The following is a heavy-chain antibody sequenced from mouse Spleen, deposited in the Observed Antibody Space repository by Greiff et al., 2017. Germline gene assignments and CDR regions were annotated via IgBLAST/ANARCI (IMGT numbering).Heavy chain of an antibody. V-gene: IGHV1-50*01. Sequence: VKLMESGAELVKPGASVKLSCKASGYTFTSYWMQWVKQRPGQGLEWIGEIDPSDSYTNYNQKFKGKATLTVDTSSSTAYMQLSSLTSEDSAVYYCASGPWFAYWGQGTLVTVSA. J-gene: IGHJ3*01. CDR2: IDPSDSYT. CDR3: ASGPWFAY. CDR1: GYTFTSYW.